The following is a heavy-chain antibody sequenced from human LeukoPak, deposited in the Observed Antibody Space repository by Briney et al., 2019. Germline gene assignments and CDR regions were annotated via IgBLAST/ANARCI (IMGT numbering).Heavy chain of an antibody. Sequence: GGSLRLSCAASGFTFSSYSMNWVRQAPGKGLEWISYISETSSFMYYADSVKGRFTISRDNAKNSLYLQMNSLRAEDTAVYYCAKDLPLYCSGGSCYSQKFDYWGQGTLVTVSS. CDR1: GFTFSSYS. CDR3: AKDLPLYCSGGSCYSQKFDY. J-gene: IGHJ4*02. CDR2: ISETSSFM. D-gene: IGHD2-15*01. V-gene: IGHV3-48*01.